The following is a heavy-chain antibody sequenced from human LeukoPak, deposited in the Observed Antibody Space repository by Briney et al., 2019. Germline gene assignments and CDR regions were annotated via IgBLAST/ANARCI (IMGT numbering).Heavy chain of an antibody. Sequence: GGSLRLSCAASGFTFSSYAMSWVRQAPGKGLEWVSGISWNSGSIGYADSVKGRFTISRDNAKNSLYLQMNSLRAEDTAFYYCAKAGDGYNYIDHWGQGTLVTVSS. V-gene: IGHV3-9*01. D-gene: IGHD5-24*01. J-gene: IGHJ4*02. CDR3: AKAGDGYNYIDH. CDR2: ISWNSGSI. CDR1: GFTFSSYA.